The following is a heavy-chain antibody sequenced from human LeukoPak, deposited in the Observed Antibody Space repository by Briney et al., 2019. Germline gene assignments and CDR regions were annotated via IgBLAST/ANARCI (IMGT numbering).Heavy chain of an antibody. D-gene: IGHD5-24*01. V-gene: IGHV3-21*01. J-gene: IGHJ4*02. CDR3: ARSDDYNSRNVFNY. CDR1: GFTFSSYN. Sequence: GGSLRLSCAASGFTFSSYNMNWVRQAPGKGLEWVSSITSGSSYIYYADSVKGRFTISRDNAKNSLYLQMNSLRAEDTAVYYCARSDDYNSRNVFNYWGQGTLVTVSS. CDR2: ITSGSSYI.